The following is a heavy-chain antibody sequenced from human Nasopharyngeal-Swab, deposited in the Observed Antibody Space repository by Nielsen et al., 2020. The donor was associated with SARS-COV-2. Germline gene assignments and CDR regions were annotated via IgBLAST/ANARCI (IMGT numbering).Heavy chain of an antibody. CDR1: GVSITSQY. CDR3: AKEGATGWFDP. Sequence: SETLSLTCTVSGVSITSQYWSWIRQPPGKGLEWIGYISHNSGTSYNPSLKHRVTMFMDTSKNQFSLRLRSVTAADTAVYYCAKEGATGWFDPWGQGTLVTVSS. J-gene: IGHJ5*02. V-gene: IGHV4-59*11. CDR2: ISHNSGT.